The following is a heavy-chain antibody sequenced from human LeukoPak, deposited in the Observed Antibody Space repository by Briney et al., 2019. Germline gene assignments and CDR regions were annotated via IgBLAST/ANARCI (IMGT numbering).Heavy chain of an antibody. J-gene: IGHJ2*01. CDR1: GGSISSGSYY. Sequence: PSETLSLTCTVSGGSISSGSYYGSWIRQPAGKGLEWIGRIYTSGSTNYNPSLKSRVTISVDTSKNQFSLKLSSVTAADTAVYYCARAYYYDSSGYYAYWYFDLWGRGTLVTVSS. D-gene: IGHD3-22*01. CDR2: IYTSGST. CDR3: ARAYYYDSSGYYAYWYFDL. V-gene: IGHV4-61*02.